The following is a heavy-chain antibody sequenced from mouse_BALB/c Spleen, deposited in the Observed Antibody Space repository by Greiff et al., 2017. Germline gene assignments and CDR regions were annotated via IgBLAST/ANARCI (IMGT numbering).Heavy chain of an antibody. V-gene: IGHV5-6-5*01. CDR3: ARAKDYDYDDYAMDY. J-gene: IGHJ4*01. D-gene: IGHD2-4*01. CDR2: ISSGGST. Sequence: EVNVVESGGGLVKPGGSLKLSCAASGFTFSSYAMSWVRQTPEKRLEWVASISSGGSTYYPDSVKGRFTISRDNARNILYLQMSSLRSEDTAMYYCARAKDYDYDDYAMDYWGQGTSVTVSS. CDR1: GFTFSSYA.